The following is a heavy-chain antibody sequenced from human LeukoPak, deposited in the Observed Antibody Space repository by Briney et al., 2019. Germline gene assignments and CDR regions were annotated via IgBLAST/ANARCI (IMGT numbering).Heavy chain of an antibody. J-gene: IGHJ4*02. CDR3: ARDLTAVADYHFDS. Sequence: ASVKVSCKASGYTFTSYGISWVRQAPGQGLEWMGWISVYNGNTNYAQKLQGRVTMTTDTSTSTAYMELRSLRSDDTAVYYCARDLTAVADYHFDSWGQGTLVTVSS. V-gene: IGHV1-18*01. CDR2: ISVYNGNT. D-gene: IGHD6-19*01. CDR1: GYTFTSYG.